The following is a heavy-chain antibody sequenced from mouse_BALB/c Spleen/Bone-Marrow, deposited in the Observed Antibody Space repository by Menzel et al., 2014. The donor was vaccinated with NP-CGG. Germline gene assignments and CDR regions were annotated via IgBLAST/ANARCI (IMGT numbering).Heavy chain of an antibody. CDR3: ARGDDYVSWFAY. Sequence: EVKLVESGGGLVQPGGSLKLSCAASGFTFSSYGMSWVRQTPDKRLEFVATINTNGGEIYYPDSVKGRFTISRDNAKNTLYLQMRSLKSEDTAMYYCARGDDYVSWFAYWGQGTLVTVSA. D-gene: IGHD2-4*01. CDR2: INTNGGEI. CDR1: GFTFSSYG. J-gene: IGHJ3*01. V-gene: IGHV5-6-3*01.